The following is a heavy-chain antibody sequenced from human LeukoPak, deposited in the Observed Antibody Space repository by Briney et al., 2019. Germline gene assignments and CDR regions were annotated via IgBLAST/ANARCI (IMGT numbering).Heavy chain of an antibody. CDR2: ISGSGGST. CDR1: GFTFSSYA. V-gene: IGHV3-23*01. J-gene: IGHJ3*02. CDR3: AKDGGGYSSGWYGPDAFDI. Sequence: GGSLRLSCAASGFTFSSYAMSWVRQAPGKGLEWVSAISGSGGSTYYADSVKGQFTISRDNSKNTLYLQMNSLRAEDTAVYYCAKDGGGYSSGWYGPDAFDIWGQGTMVTVSS. D-gene: IGHD6-19*01.